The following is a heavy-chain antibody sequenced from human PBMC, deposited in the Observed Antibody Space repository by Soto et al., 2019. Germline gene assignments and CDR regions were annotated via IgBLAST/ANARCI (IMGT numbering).Heavy chain of an antibody. J-gene: IGHJ4*02. CDR1: GFTFSSYA. CDR3: AKGRDYGGNYRDY. V-gene: IGHV3-23*01. D-gene: IGHD4-17*01. CDR2: ISGSGGTTYT. Sequence: EVQLLESGGCLVQPGGSLRLSCAVSGFTFSSYAMSWVRQAPGKGLEWVSAISGSGGTTYTYYADSVKGRFTISRDNSQNTLYLHMNSLRAEDTAVYYCAKGRDYGGNYRDYWGQGTLVTVSS.